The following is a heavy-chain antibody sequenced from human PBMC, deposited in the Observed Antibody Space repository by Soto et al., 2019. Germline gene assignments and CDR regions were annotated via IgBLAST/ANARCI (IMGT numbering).Heavy chain of an antibody. CDR3: ARDGGIIVVVVAATHDAFDI. CDR2: ISYDGSNK. D-gene: IGHD2-15*01. Sequence: GGSLRLSCAASGFTFSSYAMHWVRQAPGKGLEWVAVISYDGSNKYYADSVKGRFTISRDNSKNTLYLQMNSLRAEDTAVYYCARDGGIIVVVVAATHDAFDIWGQGTMVTVSS. J-gene: IGHJ3*02. V-gene: IGHV3-30-3*01. CDR1: GFTFSSYA.